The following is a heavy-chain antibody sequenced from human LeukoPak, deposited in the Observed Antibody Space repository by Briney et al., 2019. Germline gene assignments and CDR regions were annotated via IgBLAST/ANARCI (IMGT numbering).Heavy chain of an antibody. Sequence: GGSLRLSCAASGFTFSTYAMSWVRQAPGKGLGWLPTIGGGGRDTFYADSVKGRFTVSRDNSKNTLYLQMSSLRAEDTAVYFCAKNRGANYYNYYMDVWGKGTTVTVSS. V-gene: IGHV3-23*01. D-gene: IGHD4/OR15-4a*01. J-gene: IGHJ6*03. CDR3: AKNRGANYYNYYMDV. CDR2: IGGGGRDT. CDR1: GFTFSTYA.